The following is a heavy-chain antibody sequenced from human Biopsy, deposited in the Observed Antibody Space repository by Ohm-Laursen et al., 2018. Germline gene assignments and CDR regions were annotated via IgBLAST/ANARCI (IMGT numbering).Heavy chain of an antibody. CDR2: IFWDDDK. J-gene: IGHJ4*02. V-gene: IGHV2-5*02. CDR3: AHSIRLDYFDSRGMGFDY. Sequence: ATQTLTLTCTFPGFSLNTYREGVGWIRHPPGKALEWLAVIFWDDDKRYRPSLESRLPITKDTSKNQVVLTMTNTDPVDTGTYYCAHSIRLDYFDSRGMGFDYWGQGTLVTVSS. CDR1: GFSLNTYREG. D-gene: IGHD3-22*01.